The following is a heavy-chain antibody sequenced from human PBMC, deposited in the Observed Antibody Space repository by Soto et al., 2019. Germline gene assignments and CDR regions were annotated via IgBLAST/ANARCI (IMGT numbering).Heavy chain of an antibody. V-gene: IGHV4-34*01. CDR3: AIPRRRVGATSSRSFDI. Sequence: QVQLQQWGAGLLKPSETLSLTCAVYGGSFSGYYWSWIRQPPGQGLEWIGEINHSGSTNYNPSRKSRVTISVDTAKNQFSLKLSSVTAADTAVYYCAIPRRRVGATSSRSFDIWGQGTMVTVSS. CDR2: INHSGST. CDR1: GGSFSGYY. J-gene: IGHJ3*02. D-gene: IGHD1-26*01.